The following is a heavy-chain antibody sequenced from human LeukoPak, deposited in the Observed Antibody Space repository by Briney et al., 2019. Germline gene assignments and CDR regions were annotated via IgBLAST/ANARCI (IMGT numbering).Heavy chain of an antibody. V-gene: IGHV4-61*02. Sequence: PSETLSLTCTVSGGSISSGSYYWSWIRQPAEKGLEWIGRFYTSGSTNYNPSLKSRVTISVDTSKNQFSLNLSSVTAADTAVYYCAGGAAPYYYYYMDVWGKGTTVTISS. CDR3: AGGAAPYYYYYMDV. J-gene: IGHJ6*03. D-gene: IGHD2-15*01. CDR1: GGSISSGSYY. CDR2: FYTSGST.